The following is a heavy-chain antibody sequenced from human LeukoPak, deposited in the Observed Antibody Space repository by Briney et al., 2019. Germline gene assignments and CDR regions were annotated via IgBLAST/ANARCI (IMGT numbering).Heavy chain of an antibody. V-gene: IGHV1-8*01. Sequence: ASVKVSCKASGYTFTSYDINWVRQATGQGLEWMGWMNPNSGNTGYAQKFQGRVTMTRNTSISTAYMELSSLRSEDTAVYYCARGSDIVVVPAALYGMDVWGQGTTVTVSS. CDR2: MNPNSGNT. CDR3: ARGSDIVVVPAALYGMDV. D-gene: IGHD2-2*01. J-gene: IGHJ6*02. CDR1: GYTFTSYD.